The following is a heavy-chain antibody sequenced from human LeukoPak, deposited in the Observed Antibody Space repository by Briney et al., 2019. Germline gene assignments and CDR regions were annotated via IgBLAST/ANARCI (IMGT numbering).Heavy chain of an antibody. V-gene: IGHV1-2*06. J-gene: IGHJ5*02. Sequence: ASVKVSCKASGYTFAGYYIHWVRQAPGQGLEWMGRINPNTGGTDYAQKFQGRVTMTRDTSITTAYMELSRLTSDDTAIYYCAKVPPSITAAGNWLGPWGQGALVTVSS. CDR2: INPNTGGT. D-gene: IGHD6-13*01. CDR3: AKVPPSITAAGNWLGP. CDR1: GYTFAGYY.